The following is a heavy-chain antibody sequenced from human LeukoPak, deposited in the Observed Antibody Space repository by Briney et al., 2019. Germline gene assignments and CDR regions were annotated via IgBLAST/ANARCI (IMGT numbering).Heavy chain of an antibody. CDR3: PRHLYYYDSRGYQDY. D-gene: IGHD3-22*01. J-gene: IGHJ4*02. V-gene: IGHV5-51*01. CDR2: IYPGDSDS. CDR1: GYSFTSYW. Sequence: GESLNISRKGSGYSFTSYWLGWVRQMPGQGLEWMGIIYPGDSDSRYSPSFQGQVALSADQSIRPAYLQWRSLNACDTPMHSFPRHLYYYDSRGYQDYWGQGTLVTVSS.